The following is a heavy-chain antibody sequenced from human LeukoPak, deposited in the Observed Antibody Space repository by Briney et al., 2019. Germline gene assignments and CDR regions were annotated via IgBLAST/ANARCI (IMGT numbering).Heavy chain of an antibody. CDR1: GFTFSSYG. V-gene: IGHV3-30*02. J-gene: IGHJ6*03. CDR2: IRHDETRI. D-gene: IGHD3-16*02. Sequence: GGSLRLSCAASGFTFSSYGMHWVRQAPGEGLEWVAFIRHDETRIFYGDSVKGRFTISRDNSKNMVYLQLNSLSAEDTALYYCAKSVIPNSYQGTYYMDVWGKGTTVSVFS. CDR3: AKSVIPNSYQGTYYMDV.